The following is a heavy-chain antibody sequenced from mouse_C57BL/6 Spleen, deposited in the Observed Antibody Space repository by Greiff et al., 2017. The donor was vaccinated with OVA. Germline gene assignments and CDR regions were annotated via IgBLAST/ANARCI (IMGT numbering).Heavy chain of an antibody. Sequence: VQLQQSGPELVKPGASVKISCKASGYTFTDYYMNWVKQSHGKSLEWIGDINPNNGGTSYNQKFKGKATLTVDKSSSTAYMELRSLTSEDSAVYYCARYRDLFDYWGQGTTLTVSS. CDR1: GYTFTDYY. CDR3: ARYRDLFDY. J-gene: IGHJ2*01. CDR2: INPNNGGT. D-gene: IGHD2-12*01. V-gene: IGHV1-26*01.